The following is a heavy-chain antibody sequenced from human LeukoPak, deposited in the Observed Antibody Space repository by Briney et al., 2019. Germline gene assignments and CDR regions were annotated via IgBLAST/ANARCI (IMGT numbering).Heavy chain of an antibody. CDR3: ARVDMGLWFPFDY. Sequence: GGSLRLSCAASEFSVGSNYMTWVRQAPGKGLEWVSLIYSGGSTYYADSVKGRFTISRDNSKNTLYLQMNSLRAEDTAVYYCARVDMGLWFPFDYWGQGTLVTVSS. CDR1: EFSVGSNY. J-gene: IGHJ4*02. V-gene: IGHV3-66*01. CDR2: IYSGGST. D-gene: IGHD5-18*01.